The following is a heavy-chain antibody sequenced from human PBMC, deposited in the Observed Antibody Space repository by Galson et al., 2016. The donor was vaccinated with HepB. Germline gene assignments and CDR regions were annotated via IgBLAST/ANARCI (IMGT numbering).Heavy chain of an antibody. D-gene: IGHD3/OR15-3a*01. CDR1: GASISGHY. Sequence: ETLSLTCAVSGASISGHYWSWIRQPPGKGLEWIGYVHYRGTTNYNPSLKSRVSISIDTSKTHFSLRLTSLTAADTAIYFCARDGRAWVGLDVWGQGTTVTVSS. J-gene: IGHJ6*02. CDR2: VHYRGTT. V-gene: IGHV4-59*11. CDR3: ARDGRAWVGLDV.